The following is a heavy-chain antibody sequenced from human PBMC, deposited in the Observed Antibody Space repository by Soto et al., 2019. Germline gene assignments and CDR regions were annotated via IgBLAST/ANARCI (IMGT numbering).Heavy chain of an antibody. CDR2: FDPEDGET. D-gene: IGHD2-15*01. Sequence: ASVKVSCKVSGYTLTELSMHWVRQAPGKGLEWMGGFDPEDGETIYAQKFQGRVTMTEDTSTDTAYMELSSLRSEDTAVYYCATANCSGGSCYYYYYMDVWGKGTTVTVSS. J-gene: IGHJ6*03. CDR1: GYTLTELS. V-gene: IGHV1-24*01. CDR3: ATANCSGGSCYYYYYMDV.